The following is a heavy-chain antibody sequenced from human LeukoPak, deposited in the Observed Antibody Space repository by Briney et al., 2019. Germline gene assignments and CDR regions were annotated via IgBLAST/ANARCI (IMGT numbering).Heavy chain of an antibody. J-gene: IGHJ4*02. CDR3: STTYYYDSSEGY. CDR2: IKSKTDGGTT. CDR1: GFTFSNAW. D-gene: IGHD3-22*01. Sequence: GGSLRLSCAASGFTFSNAWMNWVRQAPGKGLEWVGRIKSKTDGGTTDYAAPVKGRFTISRDDPKNTLYLQMNSLKTEDTAVYYCSTTYYYDSSEGYWGQGTLVTVSS. V-gene: IGHV3-15*07.